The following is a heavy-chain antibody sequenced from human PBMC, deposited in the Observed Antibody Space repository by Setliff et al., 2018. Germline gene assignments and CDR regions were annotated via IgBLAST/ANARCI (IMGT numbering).Heavy chain of an antibody. Sequence: SETLSLTCAVSGGSLNSGSYYWSWIRQSTERGLEWLGRLHTSGSTTYNPALNSRVTISVDTSTNQFSLRLTYLTAADTAVYFCARDNTILGATDHWGQGTLVTVSS. CDR1: GGSLNSGSYY. J-gene: IGHJ5*02. CDR3: ARDNTILGATDH. V-gene: IGHV4-61*02. D-gene: IGHD1-26*01. CDR2: LHTSGST.